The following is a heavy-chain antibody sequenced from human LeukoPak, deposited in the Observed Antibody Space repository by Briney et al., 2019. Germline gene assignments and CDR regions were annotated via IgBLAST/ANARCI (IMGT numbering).Heavy chain of an antibody. CDR3: ARDNRYTGNYLDAFDI. D-gene: IGHD3-16*02. Sequence: PGGSLRLSCAASGFIFSAYGMHWVRPAPGKGLEWLAVIWYDGSSKYYADSVKGRFTISRDNSKNTLYMQMNNLRVEDTAVYYCARDNRYTGNYLDAFDIWGQGTLVTVSS. CDR1: GFIFSAYG. CDR2: IWYDGSSK. J-gene: IGHJ3*02. V-gene: IGHV3-33*01.